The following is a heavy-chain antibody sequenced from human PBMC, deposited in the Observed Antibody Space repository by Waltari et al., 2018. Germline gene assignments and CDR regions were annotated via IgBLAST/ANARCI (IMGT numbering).Heavy chain of an antibody. CDR3: AKSEGLRRAFDI. Sequence: QVQLQESGPGLVKPSQTLSLTCTVSGGSISSGSYYWSWIRQPAGKRLEWIGYIYTSGGTNYTPSLKSRVTISVDTAKNQFSLKLSSVTAADTAVYYCAKSEGLRRAFDIWGQGTMVTVSS. V-gene: IGHV4-61*09. J-gene: IGHJ3*02. D-gene: IGHD4-17*01. CDR2: IYTSGGT. CDR1: GGSISSGSYY.